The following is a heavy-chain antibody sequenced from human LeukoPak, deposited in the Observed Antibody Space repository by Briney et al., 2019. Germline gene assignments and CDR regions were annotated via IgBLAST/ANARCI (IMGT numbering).Heavy chain of an antibody. D-gene: IGHD3-10*01. CDR1: GFTVSNNY. Sequence: PGGSLRLSCAASGFTVSNNYMSWVRQAPGKGLEWVSAISGSGGSTYYADSVKGRFTISRDNSKNTLYLQMNSLRAENTAVYYCAKRAKGVSSGGIVYWGQGTLVTVSS. CDR3: AKRAKGVSSGGIVY. J-gene: IGHJ4*02. CDR2: ISGSGGST. V-gene: IGHV3-23*01.